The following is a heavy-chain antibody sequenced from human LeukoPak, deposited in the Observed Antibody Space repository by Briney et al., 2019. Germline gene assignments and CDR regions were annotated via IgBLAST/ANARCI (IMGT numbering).Heavy chain of an antibody. Sequence: SGRSLRLSCTASGFTFSSYGMHWVRQAPGKGLEWVAVIWYDGSNQQYADSVKGRFTISRDNSGNTVFLQMNSLRAEDTAVYYCAKSGRDIVVVPAHWGQGTLVTVSS. CDR1: GFTFSSYG. CDR3: AKSGRDIVVVPAH. J-gene: IGHJ4*02. CDR2: IWYDGSNQ. D-gene: IGHD2-2*01. V-gene: IGHV3-33*06.